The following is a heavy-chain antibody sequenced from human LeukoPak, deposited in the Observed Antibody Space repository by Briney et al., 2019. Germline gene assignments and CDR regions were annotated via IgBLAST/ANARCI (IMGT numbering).Heavy chain of an antibody. CDR1: GFTFSSYS. CDR2: ISGSSDSI. CDR3: ARRDCSSTSCYMPGGEAPFDY. V-gene: IGHV3-48*01. D-gene: IGHD2-2*02. Sequence: GGSLRLSCAASGFTFSSYSMNWVRQAPGKGLEWVSYISGSSDSIYYADSVKGRFTISRDNAKNSLYLQMNSLRAEDTALYHCARRDCSSTSCYMPGGEAPFDYWGQGTLVTVSS. J-gene: IGHJ4*02.